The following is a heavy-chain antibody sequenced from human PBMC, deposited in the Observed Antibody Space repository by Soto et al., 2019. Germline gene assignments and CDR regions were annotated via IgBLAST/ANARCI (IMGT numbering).Heavy chain of an antibody. CDR2: ISNDGSKK. Sequence: QVQLVESGGGVVQPGMSLKLSCAASGFTFSSYGMHWVRQAPGKGLEWVAHISNDGSKKNYADSVKGRFTISRDSSKNALYLQMNGLRAEDTAVYYCAKCLRFLEWSRREDYYYAMDVWGQGTAVTVSS. V-gene: IGHV3-30*18. CDR1: GFTFSSYG. CDR3: AKCLRFLEWSRREDYYYAMDV. D-gene: IGHD3-3*01. J-gene: IGHJ6*02.